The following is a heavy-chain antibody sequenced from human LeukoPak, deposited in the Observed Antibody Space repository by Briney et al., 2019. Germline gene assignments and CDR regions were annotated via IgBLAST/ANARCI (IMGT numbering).Heavy chain of an antibody. J-gene: IGHJ6*03. CDR1: GLTLSNYA. Sequence: GGSLRLSCAASGLTLSNYAMIWVRQAPGKGLEWVSSISASGGTTYYADSVKGRFTISGDNPKNTLYLQMSSLSAEDTAIYYCAKDSKRYLLDYYMDVWGKGTTVTVSS. D-gene: IGHD1-14*01. V-gene: IGHV3-23*01. CDR3: AKDSKRYLLDYYMDV. CDR2: ISASGGTT.